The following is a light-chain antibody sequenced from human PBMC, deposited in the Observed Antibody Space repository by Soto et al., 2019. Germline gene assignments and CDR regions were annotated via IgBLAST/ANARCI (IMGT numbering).Light chain of an antibody. Sequence: DIQMTQSPSSLSASVGDRVTITCRASQSVISYLSWYQLRPGKAPKHLIYAASNLQSGVPSRFSGSGSGTDFTLTISSLQPEDFATYYCQQNYSVPPTFGQGTKVEIK. J-gene: IGKJ1*01. V-gene: IGKV1-39*01. CDR2: AAS. CDR3: QQNYSVPPT. CDR1: QSVISY.